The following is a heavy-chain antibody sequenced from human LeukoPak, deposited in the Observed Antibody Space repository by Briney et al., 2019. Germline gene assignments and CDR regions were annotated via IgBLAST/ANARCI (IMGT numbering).Heavy chain of an antibody. V-gene: IGHV3-30*04. J-gene: IGHJ4*02. CDR3: ARVVARAIYYFDY. Sequence: QSGASLRLSCAASGFTFSSYAMHWVRQAPGKGLEWVAVISYDGSNKYYADSVKGRFTISRDNSKNTLYLQMNSLRAEDTAVYYCARVVARAIYYFDYWGQGTLVTVSS. CDR1: GFTFSSYA. D-gene: IGHD5-12*01. CDR2: ISYDGSNK.